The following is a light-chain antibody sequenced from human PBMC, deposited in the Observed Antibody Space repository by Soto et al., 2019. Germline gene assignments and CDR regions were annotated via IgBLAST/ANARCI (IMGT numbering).Light chain of an antibody. J-gene: IGKJ2*01. CDR1: QSISSW. V-gene: IGKV1-5*03. CDR3: QQGYT. Sequence: DIQMTQSPSTLSASVGDRVTITCRASQSISSWLAWYQQKPGKAPKLLIYTASSLESGVPSRFSGSGSGTEFTLTISSLQPDDFATYYCQQGYTFGQGTKVDIK. CDR2: TAS.